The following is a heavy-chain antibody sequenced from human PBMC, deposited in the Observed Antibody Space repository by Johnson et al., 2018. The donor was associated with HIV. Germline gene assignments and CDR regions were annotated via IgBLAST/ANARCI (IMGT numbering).Heavy chain of an antibody. D-gene: IGHD1-1*01. CDR2: IWCGGSNK. CDR1: GFTF. V-gene: IGHV3-33*03. J-gene: IGHJ3*02. CDR3: ASRYTVDAFDI. Sequence: QVQLVESGGGVVQPGRSLRLSCAASGFTFRQAPGRGLEWEALIWCGGSNKYNADSVKGRFTISRDNAKNSLYLQMNSLRAEDTAVYYCASRYTVDAFDIWGQGTMVTVSS.